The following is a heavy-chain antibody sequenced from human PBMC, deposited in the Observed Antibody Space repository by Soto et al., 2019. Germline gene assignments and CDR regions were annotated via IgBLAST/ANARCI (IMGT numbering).Heavy chain of an antibody. CDR1: GGSFSGYY. CDR3: ARFQSGYYYYYGMDV. J-gene: IGHJ6*02. CDR2: INHSGST. D-gene: IGHD3-3*01. V-gene: IGHV4-34*01. Sequence: PSETLSLTCAVYGGSFSGYYWSWIRQPPGKGLEWIGEINHSGSTNYNPSLKSRVTISVDTSKNQFSLKLSSVTAADTALYYCARFQSGYYYYYGMDVWGQGTTVTVSS.